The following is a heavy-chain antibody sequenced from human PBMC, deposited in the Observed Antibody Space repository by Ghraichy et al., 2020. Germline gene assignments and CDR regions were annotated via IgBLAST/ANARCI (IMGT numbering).Heavy chain of an antibody. D-gene: IGHD6-19*01. CDR2: IKKDGSEK. CDR3: ARDLGSGWYFDY. Sequence: GGYLRLSCAASGFIFSGYWMSWVRQVPGKGLEWVANIKKDGSEKYYVDSVKGRFTISRDNAKNSLYLQMNSLRAEDTAVYYCARDLGSGWYFDYWGQGTLVTVSS. CDR1: GFIFSGYW. J-gene: IGHJ4*02. V-gene: IGHV3-7*01.